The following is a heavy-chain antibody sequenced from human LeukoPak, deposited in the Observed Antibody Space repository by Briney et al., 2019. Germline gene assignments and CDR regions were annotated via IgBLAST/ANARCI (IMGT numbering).Heavy chain of an antibody. D-gene: IGHD6-25*01. CDR1: GDSLNSYY. V-gene: IGHV4-59*01. CDR2: IFYSGSS. J-gene: IGHJ4*02. CDR3: AGRAARFFDY. Sequence: KASETLSLTCTVSGDSLNSYYWSWIRQPPGEGLQWIGYIFYSGSSNYNASHRSRVAISVDTSKNQFSLKLTSVTAADTAVYYCAGRAARFFDYWGQGILVTVSS.